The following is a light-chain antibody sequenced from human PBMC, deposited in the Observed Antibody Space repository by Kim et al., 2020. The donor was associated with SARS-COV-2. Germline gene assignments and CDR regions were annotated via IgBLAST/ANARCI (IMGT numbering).Light chain of an antibody. CDR3: QQYSSSPAT. CDR1: QSVSSNY. J-gene: IGKJ1*01. Sequence: SPGERATRSCRASQSVSSNYLDWYQQKPGQAPRLLIYGASSRATGIPDRFSGSGSGTDFTLTITRLEPEDFAVYYCQQYSSSPATFGQGTKVEVK. CDR2: GAS. V-gene: IGKV3-20*01.